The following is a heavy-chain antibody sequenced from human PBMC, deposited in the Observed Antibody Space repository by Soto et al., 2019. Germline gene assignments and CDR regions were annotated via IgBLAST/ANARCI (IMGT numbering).Heavy chain of an antibody. J-gene: IGHJ5*02. CDR3: AKGDNLGPKSGYAFDP. Sequence: SQTLSLTCAISGDSVSSNTASWNWIRQSPSRGLEWLGRTYFRSKWYNDYAVSVKSRIIINPDTSNNQFTLQLNSVTPEDTAVYFCAKGDNLGPKSGYAFDPWGQGIMVTVSS. V-gene: IGHV6-1*01. D-gene: IGHD5-12*01. CDR2: TYFRSKWYN. CDR1: GDSVSSNTAS.